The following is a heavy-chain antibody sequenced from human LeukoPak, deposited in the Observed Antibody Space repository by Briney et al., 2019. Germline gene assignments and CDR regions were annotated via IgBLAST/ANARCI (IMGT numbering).Heavy chain of an antibody. CDR3: VRDGRGGHNDR. CDR1: GFIFTNYW. D-gene: IGHD5-24*01. CDR2: IREDGREK. Sequence: GGSLRLSCETSGFIFTNYWMSWIRQASGKRTECVANIREDGREKKYVDSVEGRFTISRDNARKSIYLQMNSLRGEDTAIYYCVRDGRGGHNDRWGQGTRVIVSS. J-gene: IGHJ4*02. V-gene: IGHV3-7*01.